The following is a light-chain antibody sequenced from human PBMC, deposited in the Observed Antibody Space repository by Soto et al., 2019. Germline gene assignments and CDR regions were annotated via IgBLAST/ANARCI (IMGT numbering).Light chain of an antibody. CDR2: DAS. Sequence: DIHMTQSPSTLSASVGDRVTLTCRASQSISSWLAWYQQKPGKAPKLLIYDASSLESGVPSRFSGSGSGTEFTLTISSLQPDDFATYYCQQYNSYWTFGQGTKVEIK. J-gene: IGKJ1*01. CDR3: QQYNSYWT. V-gene: IGKV1-5*01. CDR1: QSISSW.